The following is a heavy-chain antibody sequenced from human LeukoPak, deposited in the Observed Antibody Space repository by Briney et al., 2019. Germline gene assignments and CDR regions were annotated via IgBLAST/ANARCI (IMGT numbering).Heavy chain of an antibody. Sequence: PGGSLRLSCAASGFTFSTYAMSWVRQAPGKGLEWVSVISGSSRSTYYADSVKGRFTISRDNSRNTLYLQMNSLRAEDTAVYYCAKLYSGSYLDYWGQGTLVTVSS. J-gene: IGHJ4*02. CDR3: AKLYSGSYLDY. D-gene: IGHD1-26*01. V-gene: IGHV3-23*01. CDR2: ISGSSRST. CDR1: GFTFSTYA.